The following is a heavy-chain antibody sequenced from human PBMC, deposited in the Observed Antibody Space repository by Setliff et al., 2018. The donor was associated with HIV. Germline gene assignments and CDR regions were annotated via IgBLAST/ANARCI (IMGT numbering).Heavy chain of an antibody. V-gene: IGHV4-61*02. D-gene: IGHD5-18*01. J-gene: IGHJ4*02. CDR1: GGSISSGGYF. CDR3: ARGQLWSPYYSDY. Sequence: SETLSLTCTVSGGSISSGGYFWSWIRQPAGKGLEWIGRIYTSGSSNYNPSLKSRVTISVDTSKNQFSLRLSSVTAADTAVYYCARGQLWSPYYSDYWGQGTLVTVSS. CDR2: IYTSGSS.